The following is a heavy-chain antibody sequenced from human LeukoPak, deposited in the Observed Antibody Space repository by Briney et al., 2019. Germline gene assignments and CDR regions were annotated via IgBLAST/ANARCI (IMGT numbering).Heavy chain of an antibody. CDR1: GYTFTGYY. V-gene: IGHV1-2*02. Sequence: GASVKVSCKASGYTFTGYYMHWVRQAPGQGLEWMGWINPNSGGTNYAQKFQGRVTMTRDTSISTAYMELSRLRSDDAAVYYCARPRGYSSSWYYFDYWGQGTLVTVSS. J-gene: IGHJ4*02. CDR2: INPNSGGT. CDR3: ARPRGYSSSWYYFDY. D-gene: IGHD6-13*01.